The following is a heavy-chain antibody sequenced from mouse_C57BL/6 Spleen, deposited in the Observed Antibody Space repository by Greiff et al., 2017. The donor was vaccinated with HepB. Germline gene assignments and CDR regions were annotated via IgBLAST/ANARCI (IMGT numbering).Heavy chain of an antibody. CDR2: ISYDGSN. D-gene: IGHD2-1*01. V-gene: IGHV3-6*01. CDR3: ANYYGNYDWYFDV. J-gene: IGHJ1*03. CDR1: GYSITSGYY. Sequence: ESGPGLVKPSQSLSLTCSVPGYSITSGYYWNWIRQFPGNKLEWMGYISYDGSNNYNPSLKNRISITRDTSKNQFFLKLNSVTTEDTATYYCANYYGNYDWYFDVWGTGTTVTVSS.